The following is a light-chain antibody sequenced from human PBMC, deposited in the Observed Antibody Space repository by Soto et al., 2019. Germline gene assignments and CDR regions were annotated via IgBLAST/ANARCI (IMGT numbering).Light chain of an antibody. Sequence: LTQSPCTRASSPWETATRSSKATQSVSSSYLAWYQQKPRRAPRRLLYGASSRGTGIPAGFSGSGSGTDFTLTISSLEPEDFAVHYCQQYDGSPPTFGGVTKVDIK. CDR1: QSVSSSY. V-gene: IGKV3-20*01. CDR2: GAS. CDR3: QQYDGSPPT. J-gene: IGKJ4*01.